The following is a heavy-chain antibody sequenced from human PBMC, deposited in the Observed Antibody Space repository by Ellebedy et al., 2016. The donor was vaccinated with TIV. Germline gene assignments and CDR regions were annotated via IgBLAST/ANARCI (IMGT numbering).Heavy chain of an antibody. CDR1: GFTFSSYW. V-gene: IGHV3-7*04. CDR2: INQYGSDI. D-gene: IGHD3-10*01. CDR3: VRGGRTVGGIYYYTGMDV. J-gene: IGHJ6*02. Sequence: PGGSLRLSCAASGFTFSSYWMSWVRQAPGKGLEWVANINQYGSDINYVDSVKGRFTISRDNANNSLYLQMNSLRAGDTAVYYCVRGGRTVGGIYYYTGMDVWGQGTTVTVSS.